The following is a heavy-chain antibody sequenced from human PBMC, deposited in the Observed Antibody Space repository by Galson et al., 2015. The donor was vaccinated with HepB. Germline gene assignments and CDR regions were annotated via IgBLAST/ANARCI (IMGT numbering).Heavy chain of an antibody. CDR1: GYTFTSYA. Sequence: SVKVSCKASGYTFTSYAMHWVRQAPGQRLEWMGWINAGNGNTKYSQKFQGRVTITRDTSASTAYMELSSLRSEDTAVYYCARMGRGYSSGFDAFDIWGQGTMVTVSS. V-gene: IGHV1-3*01. CDR3: ARMGRGYSSGFDAFDI. D-gene: IGHD6-19*01. CDR2: INAGNGNT. J-gene: IGHJ3*02.